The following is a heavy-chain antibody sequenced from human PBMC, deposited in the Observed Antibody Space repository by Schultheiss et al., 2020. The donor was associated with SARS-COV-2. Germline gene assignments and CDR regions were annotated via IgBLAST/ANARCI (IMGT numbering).Heavy chain of an antibody. CDR3: ARDLGITGTLLPFDY. J-gene: IGHJ4*02. D-gene: IGHD1-20*01. CDR2: ISSSSSYI. CDR1: GFTFSSYE. V-gene: IGHV3-21*01. Sequence: GGSLRLSCAASGFTFSSYEMNWVRQAPGKGLEWVSSISSSSSYIYYADSVKGRFTISRDNAKNSLYLQMNSLRAEDTAVYYCARDLGITGTLLPFDYWGQGTLVTVSS.